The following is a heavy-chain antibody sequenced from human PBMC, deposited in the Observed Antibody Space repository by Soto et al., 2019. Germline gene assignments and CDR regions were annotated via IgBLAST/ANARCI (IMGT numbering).Heavy chain of an antibody. CDR3: ARDPSYDFWSGYLYYFDY. D-gene: IGHD3-3*01. J-gene: IGHJ4*02. CDR2: ISPKNGNT. Sequence: ASVKVSCKASGYSFSTYDISWLRQAPGQGPEWMGRISPKNGNTNYAQNFQDRVTMTADTSSSTAYMELRGLRSDDTAVYYCARDPSYDFWSGYLYYFDYWGQGTLVTVSS. V-gene: IGHV1-18*04. CDR1: GYSFSTYD.